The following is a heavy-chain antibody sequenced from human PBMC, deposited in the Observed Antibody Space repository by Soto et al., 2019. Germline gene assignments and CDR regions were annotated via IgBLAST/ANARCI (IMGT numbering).Heavy chain of an antibody. CDR1: GFTFSSYG. CDR2: ISYDGSNK. Sequence: QVQLVESGGGVVQPGRSLRLSCAASGFTFSSYGVHWVRQAPGKGLEWVAVISYDGSNKYHADSVKGRFTISRDNSKNTLYLQMNSLRAEDTAVYYCAKDQGQRLYCSAGNCDYFDYWGQGTLVTVSS. V-gene: IGHV3-30*18. CDR3: AKDQGQRLYCSAGNCDYFDY. J-gene: IGHJ4*02. D-gene: IGHD2-15*01.